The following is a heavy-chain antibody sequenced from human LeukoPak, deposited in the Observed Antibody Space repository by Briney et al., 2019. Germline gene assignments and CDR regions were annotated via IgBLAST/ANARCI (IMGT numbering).Heavy chain of an antibody. Sequence: SGGSLRLSCAASGFTFSSYAMSWVRQAPGKGLEWVSAISGSGGSTYCADSVKGRFTISRDNSKNTLYLQMNSLRAEDTAVYYCAKGLITFGGVFDYWGQGTLVTVSS. J-gene: IGHJ4*02. V-gene: IGHV3-23*01. CDR3: AKGLITFGGVFDY. CDR1: GFTFSSYA. D-gene: IGHD3-16*01. CDR2: ISGSGGST.